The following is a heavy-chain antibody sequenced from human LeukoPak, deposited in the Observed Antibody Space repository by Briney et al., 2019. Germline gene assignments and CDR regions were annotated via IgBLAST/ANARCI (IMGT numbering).Heavy chain of an antibody. Sequence: GGSLRLSCAASGFTFSSYAMHWVRQAPGKGLEWVAVISYDGSNKYYADSVKGRFTISRDNSKNTLYLQMNSLRAEDTDLYHCARVRISSWFKYGDFDYWGQGTLVTVSS. D-gene: IGHD6-13*01. CDR1: GFTFSSYA. CDR2: ISYDGSNK. CDR3: ARVRISSWFKYGDFDY. J-gene: IGHJ4*02. V-gene: IGHV3-30-3*01.